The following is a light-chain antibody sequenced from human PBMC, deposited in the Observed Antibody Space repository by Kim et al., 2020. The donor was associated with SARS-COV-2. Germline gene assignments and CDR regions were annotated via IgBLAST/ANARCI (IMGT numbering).Light chain of an antibody. Sequence: APRERDTLTCRASQSVGSTALAGYQQKPGRAPRLLIYGASSRAAGIPDRFSGSGSGTDFTITITRLEPEDFAVYYCQQYSSSPATFGQGTKVDIK. J-gene: IGKJ1*01. CDR3: QQYSSSPAT. CDR1: QSVGSTA. CDR2: GAS. V-gene: IGKV3-20*01.